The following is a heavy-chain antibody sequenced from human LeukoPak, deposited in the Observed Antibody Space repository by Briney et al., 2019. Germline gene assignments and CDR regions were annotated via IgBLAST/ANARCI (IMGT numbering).Heavy chain of an antibody. V-gene: IGHV3-64D*06. CDR3: VKGPPFYDILTGYFKGAYFDY. CDR2: ISSNGGST. Sequence: GGSLRLSCAASGFTFSSYAMHWVRQAPGKGLEYVSAISSNGGSTYYADSVKGRFTISRDNSKNTLHLQMSSLRAEDTAVYYCVKGPPFYDILTGYFKGAYFDYWGQGTLVTVSS. D-gene: IGHD3-9*01. CDR1: GFTFSSYA. J-gene: IGHJ4*02.